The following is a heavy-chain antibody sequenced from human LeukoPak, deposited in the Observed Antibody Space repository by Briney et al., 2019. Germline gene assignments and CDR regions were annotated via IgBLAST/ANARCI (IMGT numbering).Heavy chain of an antibody. CDR3: AKGFRDILTGYYLSYFDY. D-gene: IGHD3-9*01. J-gene: IGHJ4*02. CDR1: GFTLSSYG. V-gene: IGHV3-30*02. CDR2: IRYDGSNK. Sequence: GGSLRLSCAAAGFTLSSYGMHWVRQAPGKGLEWVAFIRYDGSNKYYADSVKGRFTISRDNSKNTLYLQMNSLRAEDTAVYYCAKGFRDILTGYYLSYFDYWGQGTLVTVSS.